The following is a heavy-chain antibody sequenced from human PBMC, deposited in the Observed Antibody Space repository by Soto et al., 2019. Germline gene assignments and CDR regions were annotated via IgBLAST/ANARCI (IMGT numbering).Heavy chain of an antibody. Sequence: QVQLQESGPGLVNPSETLSLTCTVSGGSVTSSTSSWAWVRQPPGKGLHWIGTIFYGHGTYYNPSLESRVTKSLDTTKIQFSLELTYVTAADTAVYYCARQPTGYPNWFDAWGRGILVIVSS. CDR1: GGSVTSSTSS. CDR2: IFYGHGT. CDR3: ARQPTGYPNWFDA. J-gene: IGHJ5*02. D-gene: IGHD3-9*01. V-gene: IGHV4-39*01.